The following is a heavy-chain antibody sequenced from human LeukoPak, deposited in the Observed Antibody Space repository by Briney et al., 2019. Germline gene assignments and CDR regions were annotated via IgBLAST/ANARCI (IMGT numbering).Heavy chain of an antibody. CDR3: ARGMLRLGYCSSTSCFPFNY. Sequence: ASVKVSCKASGYTFTSYAMHWVRQAAGQRLEWMGWINAGNGNTKYSQKFQGRVTITRDTSASTAYMELSSLRSEDTAVYYCARGMLRLGYCSSTSCFPFNYWGQGTLVTVSS. CDR1: GYTFTSYA. J-gene: IGHJ4*02. V-gene: IGHV1-3*01. D-gene: IGHD2-2*01. CDR2: INAGNGNT.